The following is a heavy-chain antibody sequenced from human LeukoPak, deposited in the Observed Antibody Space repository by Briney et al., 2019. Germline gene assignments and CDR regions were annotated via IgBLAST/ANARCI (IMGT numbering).Heavy chain of an antibody. CDR3: ARGATISETGYFDF. Sequence: SETLSLTCAVYGGSFSRHYWSWIRQSPGKGLEWIAEIDHRGDTNYNPSVKSRVTISVDTSKNQFSLKVRSVSAADTAVYYCARGATISETGYFDFWGQGTPVTVSS. CDR2: IDHRGDT. V-gene: IGHV4-34*01. J-gene: IGHJ4*03. D-gene: IGHD5-24*01. CDR1: GGSFSRHY.